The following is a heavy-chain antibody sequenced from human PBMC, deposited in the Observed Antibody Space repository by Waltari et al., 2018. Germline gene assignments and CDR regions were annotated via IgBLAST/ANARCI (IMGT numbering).Heavy chain of an antibody. CDR1: GFTFSSYA. D-gene: IGHD1-26*01. CDR2: IYCGGSST. CDR3: AKTGSGSLGY. J-gene: IGHJ4*02. Sequence: EVQLLESGGGWVQPGGSLRLSCAASGFTFSSYAMGWVRQAPGKGLDWVSVIYCGGSSTYYADFVKGPFTISRAKSKSTLYLEMNSLRAEDTAVDYCAKTGSGSLGYWGQGTLVTVSS. V-gene: IGHV3-23*03.